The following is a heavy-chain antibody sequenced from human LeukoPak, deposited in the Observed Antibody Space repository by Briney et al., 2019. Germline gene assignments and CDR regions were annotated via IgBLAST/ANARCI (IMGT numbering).Heavy chain of an antibody. Sequence: PGGSLRLSCAASGFTFSDYYMSWIRQAPGKGLEWVSYISSRGSTIYYADSVKGRFTISRDNSKNTLYLQMNSLRAEDTAVYYCAKTFGYSSSWPVDDAFDIWGQGTMVTVSS. CDR2: ISSRGSTI. J-gene: IGHJ3*02. D-gene: IGHD6-13*01. V-gene: IGHV3-11*01. CDR3: AKTFGYSSSWPVDDAFDI. CDR1: GFTFSDYY.